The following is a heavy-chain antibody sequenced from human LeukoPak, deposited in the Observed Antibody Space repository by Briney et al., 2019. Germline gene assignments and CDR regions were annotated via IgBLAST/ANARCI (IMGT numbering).Heavy chain of an antibody. Sequence: PGGSLRLSCAASGFTFSSYAMSWVRQAPGKGLEWVSAISGSGGSTYYADSVKGRFTISRDNSKNTLYLQMNSLRAEDTAVYYCAKDPTLTLGWYVDYWGQGTLVAVSS. D-gene: IGHD6-19*01. V-gene: IGHV3-23*01. J-gene: IGHJ4*02. CDR3: AKDPTLTLGWYVDY. CDR1: GFTFSSYA. CDR2: ISGSGGST.